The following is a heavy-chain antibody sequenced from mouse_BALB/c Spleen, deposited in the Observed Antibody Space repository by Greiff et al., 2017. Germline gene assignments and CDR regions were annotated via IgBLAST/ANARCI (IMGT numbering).Heavy chain of an antibody. CDR3: ARDHYGNYLDD. D-gene: IGHD2-1*01. V-gene: IGHV5-6-3*01. CDR1: GFTFSSYG. J-gene: IGHJ2*01. CDR2: INSNGGST. Sequence: DVKLVESGGGLVQPGGSLKLSCAASGFTFSSYGMSWVRQTPDKRLELVATINSNGGSTYYPDSVKGRFTISRDNAKNTLYLQMSSLKSEDTAMYYCARDHYGNYLDDGGQGTTLTVSS.